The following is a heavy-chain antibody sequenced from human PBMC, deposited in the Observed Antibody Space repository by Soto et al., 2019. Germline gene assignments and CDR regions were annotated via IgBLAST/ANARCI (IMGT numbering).Heavy chain of an antibody. CDR3: ARRGSGSYSDY. D-gene: IGHD3-10*01. CDR2: FYYSGST. CDR1: GDSISSGGYY. J-gene: IGHJ4*02. V-gene: IGHV4-39*01. Sequence: SETLSLTCTVSGDSISSGGYYWGWIRQPPGKGLEWIGTFYYSGSTYYNPSLKSRVTISVDTSKNQFSLKLSSVTAADTAVYYCARRGSGSYSDYWGQGTLVTVSS.